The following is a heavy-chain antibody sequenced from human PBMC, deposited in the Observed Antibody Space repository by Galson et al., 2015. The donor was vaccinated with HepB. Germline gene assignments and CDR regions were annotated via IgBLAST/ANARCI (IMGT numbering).Heavy chain of an antibody. Sequence: SLRLSCAASGFTFSTYSMSWVRQAPGKGLEWVSSISTSSSYIYYADSVKGRFIISRDNAKNSLYLQMNSLRAEDTAVYYCARGEQGRGIFGVVTPHFDSWGQGTLVTVSS. D-gene: IGHD3-3*01. J-gene: IGHJ4*02. CDR2: ISTSSSYI. CDR1: GFTFSTYS. V-gene: IGHV3-21*06. CDR3: ARGEQGRGIFGVVTPHFDS.